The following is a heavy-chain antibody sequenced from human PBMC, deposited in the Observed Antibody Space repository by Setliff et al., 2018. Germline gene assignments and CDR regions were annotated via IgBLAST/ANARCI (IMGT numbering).Heavy chain of an antibody. CDR1: GFTFSTHA. CDR2: ATTSGTYS. J-gene: IGHJ4*02. D-gene: IGHD6-13*01. V-gene: IGHV3-23*01. CDR3: AKEKYSSTWYERKPFDC. Sequence: GSLRLSCAASGFTFSTHAMTWVRQAPGKGLEWVSTATTSGTYSYYADSVKGRFTISSDDSKNTLYLQMNSLRAEDTAVYYCAKEKYSSTWYERKPFDCWGQGTLVTVSS.